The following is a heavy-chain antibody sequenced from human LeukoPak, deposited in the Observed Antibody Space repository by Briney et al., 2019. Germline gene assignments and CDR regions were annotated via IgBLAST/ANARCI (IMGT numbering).Heavy chain of an antibody. D-gene: IGHD3-10*01. CDR2: ISGSGGAT. J-gene: IGHJ4*02. Sequence: GGSLRLSCAASGFTFSSYAMSWVRQAPGKGLEWVSTISGSGGATYYADSVRGLFTISRDNSKNTLYLQMSSLRAEDTAVYYCAKSGGVSSSSGSYSFDYWGQGTLVTVSS. CDR3: AKSGGVSSSSGSYSFDY. CDR1: GFTFSSYA. V-gene: IGHV3-23*01.